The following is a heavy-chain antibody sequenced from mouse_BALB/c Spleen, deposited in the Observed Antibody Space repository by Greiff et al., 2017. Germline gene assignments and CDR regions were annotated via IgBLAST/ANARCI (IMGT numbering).Heavy chain of an antibody. J-gene: IGHJ4*01. CDR1: GYSFTSYW. D-gene: IGHD2-10*02. CDR2: IDPSDSET. Sequence: VKLQESGPQLVRPGASVKISCKASGYSFTSYWMHWVKQRPGQGLEWIGMIDPSDSETRLNQKFKDKATLTVDKSSSTAYMQLSSPTSEDSAVYYCARGYGNYGGAMDYWGQGTSVTVSS. V-gene: IGHV1S126*01. CDR3: ARGYGNYGGAMDY.